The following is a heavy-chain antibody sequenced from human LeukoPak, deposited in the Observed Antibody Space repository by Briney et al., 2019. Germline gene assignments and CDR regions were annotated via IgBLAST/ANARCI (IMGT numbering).Heavy chain of an antibody. D-gene: IGHD1-14*01. CDR3: ARADRGYYYYYMDV. Sequence: SETLSLTCAVYGGSFSGYYWSWIRQPPGKGLEWIGYIYYSGSTNYKPSLKSRVTISVDTSKNQFSLKLSSVTAADTAVYYCARADRGYYYYYMDVWGKGTTVTVSS. CDR2: IYYSGST. V-gene: IGHV4-59*01. CDR1: GGSFSGYY. J-gene: IGHJ6*03.